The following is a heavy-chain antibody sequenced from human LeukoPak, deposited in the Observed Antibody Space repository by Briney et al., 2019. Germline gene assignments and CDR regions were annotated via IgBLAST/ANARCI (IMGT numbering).Heavy chain of an antibody. V-gene: IGHV3-48*03. Sequence: GGSLRLSCAASGFTFDDYGMIWVRQGPRKGLEWVSYISSSGSTIYYADSVKGRFTISRDNAKNSLYLQMNSLRAEDTAVYYCAREGGEWELLRTFDYWGQGTLVTVSS. CDR1: GFTFDDYG. CDR3: AREGGEWELLRTFDY. CDR2: ISSSGSTI. D-gene: IGHD1-26*01. J-gene: IGHJ4*02.